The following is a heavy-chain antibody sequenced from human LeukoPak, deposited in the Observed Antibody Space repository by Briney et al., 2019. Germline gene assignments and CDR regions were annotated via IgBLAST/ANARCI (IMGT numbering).Heavy chain of an antibody. J-gene: IGHJ3*01. D-gene: IGHD2-15*01. CDR2: MDPKSGDT. CDR3: ATKGGLTPNTLAM. CDR1: GYDFTVYY. V-gene: IGHV1-2*02. Sequence: ASVRVSCKGSGYDFTVYYMRWVRQAPGQGLEWMGWMDPKSGDTIYAPKFQGRVSMTTDTSIATAYMELSSLTFDDSAIYYCATKGGLTPNTLAMWGHGTMVTVSS.